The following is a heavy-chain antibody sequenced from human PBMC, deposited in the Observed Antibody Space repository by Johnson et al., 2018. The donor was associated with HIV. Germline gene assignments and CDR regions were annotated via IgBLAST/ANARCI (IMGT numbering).Heavy chain of an antibody. V-gene: IGHV3-30*04. Sequence: QVQLVESGGGVVQPGRSLRLSCAASGFTFSSHAMHWVRQAPGKGLEWVAFISFDGTSKYYADSVKGRFTISRDNSKNTVYLQMNSLRVEDTSVYYCARALTGTTQGAFDSWGQGTMVTVSA. J-gene: IGHJ3*02. D-gene: IGHD1-7*01. CDR1: GFTFSSHA. CDR3: ARALTGTTQGAFDS. CDR2: ISFDGTSK.